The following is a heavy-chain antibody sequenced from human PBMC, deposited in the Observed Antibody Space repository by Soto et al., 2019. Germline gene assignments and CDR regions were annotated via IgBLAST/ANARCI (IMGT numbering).Heavy chain of an antibody. J-gene: IGHJ4*02. CDR2: IYYSGST. CDR1: GGSISSGGYY. V-gene: IGHV4-31*03. Sequence: QVQLQESGPGLVKPSQTLSLTCTVSGGSISSGGYYWSWIRQHPGKGLEWIGYIYYSGSTYYNPYLKSRVTISVDTSKNQFSLKLSSVTAADTAVYFCARDSSPSMGSFDYWGQGTLVTVSS. CDR3: ARDSSPSMGSFDY.